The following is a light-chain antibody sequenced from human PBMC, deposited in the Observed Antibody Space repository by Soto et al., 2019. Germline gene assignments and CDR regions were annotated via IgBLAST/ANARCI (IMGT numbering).Light chain of an antibody. J-gene: IGKJ2*01. CDR2: AAS. CDR1: RGISSS. Sequence: DIQMTHSPSSRSASAGDRVTIICRPSRGISSSLNWFQQKPGKAPNLLISAASTLQSGVPSRFSGSGSGTDFTLTISSLRPEDFATYYCQQSYNTPYTFGQGTRLEIK. V-gene: IGKV1-39*01. CDR3: QQSYNTPYT.